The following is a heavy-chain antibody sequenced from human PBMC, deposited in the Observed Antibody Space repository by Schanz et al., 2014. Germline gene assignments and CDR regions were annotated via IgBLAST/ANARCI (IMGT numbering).Heavy chain of an antibody. CDR2: IKHDGSVI. D-gene: IGHD6-13*01. V-gene: IGHV3-7*02. CDR3: VSQTGSTNY. CDR1: GFTFSDYC. J-gene: IGHJ4*02. Sequence: EVQLVESGGGLVQPGGSLRLSCTASGFTFSDYCMSWVRQAPGKGPEWVANIKHDGSVIDYVDSVEGRFTISRDNAKRSLLLQMNSLRVEGTAVYLCVSQTGSTNYWGQGTLVTVSS.